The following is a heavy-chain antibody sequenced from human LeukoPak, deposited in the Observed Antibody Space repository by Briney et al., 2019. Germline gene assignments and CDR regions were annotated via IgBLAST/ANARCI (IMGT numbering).Heavy chain of an antibody. CDR3: ARDSPSTRLRREIFAFDI. V-gene: IGHV1-18*01. D-gene: IGHD2-15*01. Sequence: GASVKVSCKASGYTFNAYGITWVRQAPGQGLEWMGWISAVNGHTVYAEKFQDRVTMTTDTSTNTAYMQLTSLTSDVTAVYYCARDSPSTRLRREIFAFDIWGQGTMVTVSS. CDR2: ISAVNGHT. CDR1: GYTFNAYG. J-gene: IGHJ3*02.